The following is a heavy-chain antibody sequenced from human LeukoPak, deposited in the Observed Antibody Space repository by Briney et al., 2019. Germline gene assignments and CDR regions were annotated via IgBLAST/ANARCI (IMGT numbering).Heavy chain of an antibody. CDR3: ARDLSGTTYWAYYFDY. CDR1: GFTFSSYG. CDR2: IRYDGSNK. D-gene: IGHD1-1*01. Sequence: GGSLRLSCAASGFTFSSYGMHWVGQAPGKGLEWVAFIRYDGSNKYYADCVKGRFTISRDNAKNSLYLQMNSLRAEDTAVYYCARDLSGTTYWAYYFDYWGQGTLVTVSS. J-gene: IGHJ4*02. V-gene: IGHV3-30*02.